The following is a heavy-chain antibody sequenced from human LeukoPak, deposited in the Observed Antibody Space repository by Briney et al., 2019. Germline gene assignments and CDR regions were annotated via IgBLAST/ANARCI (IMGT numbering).Heavy chain of an antibody. CDR1: GFTFSSYS. D-gene: IGHD2-2*01. CDR3: ARLVPAAHDY. Sequence: PGGSLRLSCAASGFTFSSYSMNWVRQAPGKGLEWVSSISSSSSYIYYADSVKGRLTISRDNAKNSLYLQMNSLRAEDTAVYYWARLVPAAHDYWGQGTLVTVSS. J-gene: IGHJ4*02. CDR2: ISSSSSYI. V-gene: IGHV3-21*01.